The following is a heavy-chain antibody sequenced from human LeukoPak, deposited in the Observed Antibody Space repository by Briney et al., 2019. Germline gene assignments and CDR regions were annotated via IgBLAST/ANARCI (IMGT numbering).Heavy chain of an antibody. CDR2: INPNSGGT. CDR1: GYTFTGYY. CDR3: ARVPNYDFWSGPYYYYMDV. D-gene: IGHD3-3*01. J-gene: IGHJ6*03. V-gene: IGHV1-2*02. Sequence: ASVKVSCKASGYTFTGYYMHWVRQAPGQGLEWMGWINPNSGGTNYAQKFQGRATMTRDTSISTAYMELSRLRSDDTAVYYCARVPNYDFWSGPYYYYMDVWGKGTTVTVSS.